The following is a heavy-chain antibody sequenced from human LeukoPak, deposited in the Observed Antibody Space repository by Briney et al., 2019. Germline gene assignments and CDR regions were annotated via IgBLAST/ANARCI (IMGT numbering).Heavy chain of an antibody. CDR1: GFTFSDYY. CDR3: ARDVWFGELLPLDY. Sequence: GGSLRLSCAASGFTFSDYYMSWIRQAPGKGLEWVSYISSSGSTIYYADSVKGRFTISRDNAKNSLYLQMNSLRTEDTAVYYCARDVWFGELLPLDYWSQGTLVTVSS. D-gene: IGHD3-10*01. V-gene: IGHV3-11*01. CDR2: ISSSGSTI. J-gene: IGHJ4*02.